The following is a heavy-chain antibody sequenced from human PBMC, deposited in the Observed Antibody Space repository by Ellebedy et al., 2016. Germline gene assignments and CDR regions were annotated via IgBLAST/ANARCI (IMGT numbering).Heavy chain of an antibody. CDR3: AVGSSAGAAFDY. J-gene: IGHJ4*02. V-gene: IGHV1-3*01. Sequence: KFQGRVTITRDTSASTAYMELSSLRSEDTAVYYCAVGSSAGAAFDYWGQGTLVTVSS. D-gene: IGHD6-19*01.